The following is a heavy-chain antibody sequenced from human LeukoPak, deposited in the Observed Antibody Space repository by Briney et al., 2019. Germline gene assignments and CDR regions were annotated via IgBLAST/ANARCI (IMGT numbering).Heavy chain of an antibody. V-gene: IGHV3-21*01. CDR2: ISSSNSHI. Sequence: GRSLTLSCPTSGLTFTSYSMNWVSQAAGEGRDWVSSISSSNSHIYYADSVKERFTISRDNAQNSLYLRITRLRAENTPVYYCARAPGVGDAFDIWGQGKMVTVSS. CDR3: ARAPGVGDAFDI. CDR1: GLTFTSYS. D-gene: IGHD1-14*01. J-gene: IGHJ3*02.